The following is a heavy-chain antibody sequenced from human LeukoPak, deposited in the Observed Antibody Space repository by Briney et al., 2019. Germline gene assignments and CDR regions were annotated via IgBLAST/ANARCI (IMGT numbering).Heavy chain of an antibody. CDR3: ARDWGQPLYEYVWGSYRRGTFDI. CDR2: INHSGST. V-gene: IGHV4-34*01. D-gene: IGHD3-16*02. J-gene: IGHJ3*02. Sequence: SSETLSLTCAVYGGSFSGYYWSWIRQPPGKGLEWIGEINHSGSTNYNPSLKSRVTISVDTSKNQFSLKLSSVTAADTAVYYCARDWGQPLYEYVWGSYRRGTFDIWGQGTMVTVSS. CDR1: GGSFSGYY.